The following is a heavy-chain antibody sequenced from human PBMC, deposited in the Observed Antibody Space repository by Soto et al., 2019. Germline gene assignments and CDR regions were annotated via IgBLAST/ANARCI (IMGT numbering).Heavy chain of an antibody. D-gene: IGHD2-15*01. V-gene: IGHV3-21*06. CDR3: GGSASQAY. J-gene: IGHJ4*02. Sequence: EVQLVESGGGLVKPGGSLRLSCRVSGFTFRSYGLNWFRQAQGKGLECVSHISGRGSSLNYADSVKGRFTISRDNANDSLFLQMNNLRDDDTAVYYCGGSASQAYLGQGTLVIVSS. CDR1: GFTFRSYG. CDR2: ISGRGSSL.